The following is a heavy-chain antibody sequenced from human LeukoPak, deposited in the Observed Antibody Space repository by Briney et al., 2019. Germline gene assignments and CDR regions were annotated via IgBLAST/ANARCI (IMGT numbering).Heavy chain of an antibody. V-gene: IGHV4-61*02. CDR3: ASGIDY. Sequence: SQTLSLTCTVSGGSISSGSYYWSWIRQPAGKGLEWIGRIYTSGSTYYNPSLKSRVTISVDTSKNQFSLKLSSVTAADPPVYSCASGIDYWAQEPLVPVS. CDR2: IYTSGST. CDR1: GGSISSGSYY. J-gene: IGHJ4*02. D-gene: IGHD1-26*01.